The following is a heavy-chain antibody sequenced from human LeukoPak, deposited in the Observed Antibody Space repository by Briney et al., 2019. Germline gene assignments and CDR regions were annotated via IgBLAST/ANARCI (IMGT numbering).Heavy chain of an antibody. J-gene: IGHJ4*02. D-gene: IGHD6-19*01. CDR2: FYPVDSDT. V-gene: IGHV5-51*01. CDR3: ARSHTGYSSGWYY. CDR1: GYSFTSYW. Sequence: GESLKISCKGSGYSFTSYWIGWVRQMPGKGLEWMGIFYPVDSDTRYSPSFQGQVTISADRSISTAYLQWSSLKASDTAMYYCARSHTGYSSGWYYWGQGTLVTVSS.